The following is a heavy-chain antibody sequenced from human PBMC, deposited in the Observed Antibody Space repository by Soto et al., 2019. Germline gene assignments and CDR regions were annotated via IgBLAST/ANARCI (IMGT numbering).Heavy chain of an antibody. CDR2: IWNDGSKQ. CDR3: ARDDDHEANAIDL. Sequence: QVQLVESGGGVVQPGRSLRLSCVASGFTFSRYGMHWVRQAPGKGLEWVAVIWNDGSKQVYDDSVKGRFTISRDNSKNTLYLEMDSLRDEDTSVYYCARDDDHEANAIDLWGQGTLVTVSS. V-gene: IGHV3-33*01. J-gene: IGHJ5*02. D-gene: IGHD5-12*01. CDR1: GFTFSRYG.